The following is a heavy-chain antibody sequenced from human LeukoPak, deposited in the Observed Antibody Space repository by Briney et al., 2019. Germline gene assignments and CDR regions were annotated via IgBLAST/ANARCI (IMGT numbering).Heavy chain of an antibody. CDR2: IYYSGST. D-gene: IGHD3-22*01. J-gene: IGHJ6*02. CDR1: GGSISSGGYY. CDR3: ATEMIGLGMDV. Sequence: SQTLSLTCTVSGGSISSGGYYWSWIRQHPGKGLEWIGYIYYSGSTYYNPSLKSRVTISVDTSKDQFSLKLSSVTAADTAVYYCATEMIGLGMDVWGQGTTVTVSS. V-gene: IGHV4-31*03.